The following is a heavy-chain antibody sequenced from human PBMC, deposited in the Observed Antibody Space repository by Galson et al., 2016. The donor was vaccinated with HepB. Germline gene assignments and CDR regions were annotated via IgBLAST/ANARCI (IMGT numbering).Heavy chain of an antibody. CDR2: IHPGHSDT. V-gene: IGHV5-51*01. J-gene: IGHJ5*02. CDR3: ARRGCRTSNCYRRMGFDP. Sequence: QSGAEVKKPGESLKISCRASGYTFTNNWIGWVRQMPGKGLVWMGIIHPGHSDTRYNPSFQGPHTISADRSISTAYLQWRSRKAADSGIYYRARRGCRTSNCYRRMGFDPWGQGTLVTVSS. D-gene: IGHD2-2*01. CDR1: GYTFTNNW.